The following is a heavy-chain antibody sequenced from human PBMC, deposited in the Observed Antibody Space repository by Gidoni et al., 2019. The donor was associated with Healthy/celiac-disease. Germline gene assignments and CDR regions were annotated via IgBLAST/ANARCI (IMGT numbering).Heavy chain of an antibody. Sequence: EGQLVESGGGLVQRGGSLRLSCAASGFTASSNYMSWVRQAPGKGLEWVSVIYSGGSTYYADSVKGRFTISRDNSKNTLYLQMNSLGAEDAAVYYCARDIAVNYYYYGMDVWGQGTTVTVSS. CDR3: ARDIAVNYYYYGMDV. CDR2: IYSGGST. V-gene: IGHV3-66*01. J-gene: IGHJ6*02. D-gene: IGHD6-19*01. CDR1: GFTASSNY.